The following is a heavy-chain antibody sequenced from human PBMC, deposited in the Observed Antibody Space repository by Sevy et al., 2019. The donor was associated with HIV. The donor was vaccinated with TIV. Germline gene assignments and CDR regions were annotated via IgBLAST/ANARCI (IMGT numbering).Heavy chain of an antibody. D-gene: IGHD3-16*01. J-gene: IGHJ4*02. CDR2: ITWDSGTK. Sequence: GGSLRLSCAASGFIFNDYTMHWVRQVPGKGLDWVSLITWDSGTKYYADSVEGRFTISRDNDKNSLFLQMNGLKTEDSGFDYCAKGGSWGSHRLRAFDSWGQGTLVTVSS. CDR3: AKGGSWGSHRLRAFDS. CDR1: GFIFNDYT. V-gene: IGHV3-43*01.